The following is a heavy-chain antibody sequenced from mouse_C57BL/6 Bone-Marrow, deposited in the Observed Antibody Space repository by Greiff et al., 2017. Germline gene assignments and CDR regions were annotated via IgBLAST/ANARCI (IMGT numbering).Heavy chain of an antibody. CDR1: GYSFTGYY. CDR3: GRSPLWLPFDY. CDR2: INPSTGGT. Sequence: EVKLVESGPELVKPGASVKISCKASGYSFTGYYMNWVKQSPEKSLEWIGEINPSTGGTTYNQKFKAKATLTVDKSSSTAYMQLKSLTSEDSAVYYCGRSPLWLPFDYWGQGTTLTVSS. D-gene: IGHD2-2*01. J-gene: IGHJ2*01. V-gene: IGHV1-42*01.